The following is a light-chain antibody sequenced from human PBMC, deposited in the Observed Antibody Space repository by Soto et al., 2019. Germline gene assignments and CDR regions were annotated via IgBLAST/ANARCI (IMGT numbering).Light chain of an antibody. CDR3: SSYTTTNTVL. CDR2: DVT. V-gene: IGLV2-14*01. Sequence: QPALTQPASVSGSPGQSITISCTGTSSDVGGYNYVSWYQQHPGKAPKLMIYDVTNRPSGVSDRFSGSKSGNTASLTISGLQAEDEADYYCSSYTTTNTVLFGGGTKLTVL. CDR1: SSDVGGYNY. J-gene: IGLJ2*01.